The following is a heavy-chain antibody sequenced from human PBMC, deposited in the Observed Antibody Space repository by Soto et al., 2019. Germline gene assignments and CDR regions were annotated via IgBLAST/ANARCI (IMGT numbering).Heavy chain of an antibody. V-gene: IGHV2-5*02. CDR1: GFSLSTSGVG. D-gene: IGHD7-27*01. Sequence: QITLKESGPTLVKPTQTLTLTCTFSGFSLSTSGVGVGWIRQPPGKALEWLALIYWDEDKSYRPSLKSRLTIPQATYKNQVVLTMTNMDPVDTATYYCAPSLIPNWGSRGAFDYWGQGTLVTVSS. CDR3: APSLIPNWGSRGAFDY. J-gene: IGHJ4*02. CDR2: IYWDEDK.